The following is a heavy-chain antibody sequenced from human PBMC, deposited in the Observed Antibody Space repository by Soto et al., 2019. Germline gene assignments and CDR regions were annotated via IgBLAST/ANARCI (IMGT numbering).Heavy chain of an antibody. D-gene: IGHD3-16*01. CDR1: GGTFGSHA. CDR3: AKGITDTGGYYSCSMHL. J-gene: IGHJ6*02. V-gene: IGHV3-23*01. CDR2: ISGSGCIT. Sequence: LPWTVAGGTFGSHAGGWVSQKQGKGLYWVSVISGSGCITYSADSVKGRFTISRDNSKNILNLQMNSLRAEDTAVYYCAKGITDTGGYYSCSMHLWGPGTPVT.